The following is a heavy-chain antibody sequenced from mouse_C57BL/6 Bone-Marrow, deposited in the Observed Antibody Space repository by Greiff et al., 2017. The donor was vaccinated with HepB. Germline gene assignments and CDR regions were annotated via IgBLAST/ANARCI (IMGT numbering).Heavy chain of an antibody. Sequence: QVQLQQSGPELVKPGASVKISCKASGYAFSSSWMNWVKQRPGKGLEWIGRIYPGDGDTNYNGKFKGKATLTADKSSSTAYMQLSSLTSEDSAVYFCAREGYGSSYGYFDVWGTGTTVTVSS. CDR3: AREGYGSSYGYFDV. J-gene: IGHJ1*03. CDR2: IYPGDGDT. CDR1: GYAFSSSW. D-gene: IGHD1-1*01. V-gene: IGHV1-82*01.